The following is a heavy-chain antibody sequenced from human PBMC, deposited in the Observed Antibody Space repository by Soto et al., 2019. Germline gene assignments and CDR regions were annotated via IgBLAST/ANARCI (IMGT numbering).Heavy chain of an antibody. Sequence: EVQLVESGGGLVQPGGSLRLSCAASGFTFSDHYMDWVRQAPGKGLAWVGRTRNKANSYTTEYAASVKGRFTISRDDSKNSLYLQMNSLKTEDTAVYYCASGLLGSGSGYYYDWGQGTLVTVSS. CDR2: TRNKANSYTT. D-gene: IGHD3-22*01. CDR3: ASGLLGSGSGYYYD. CDR1: GFTFSDHY. V-gene: IGHV3-72*01. J-gene: IGHJ1*01.